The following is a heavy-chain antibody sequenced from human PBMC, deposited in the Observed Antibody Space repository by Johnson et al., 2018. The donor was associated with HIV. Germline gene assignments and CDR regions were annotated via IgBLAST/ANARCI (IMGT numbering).Heavy chain of an antibody. CDR2: IKSKTDGGTT. J-gene: IGHJ3*02. CDR3: ARGGAYCGGDCYHAFDI. CDR1: GFTFSNAW. V-gene: IGHV3-15*05. Sequence: VQLVESGGGVVQPGRSLRLSCAASGFTFSNAWMSWVRQAPGKGLEWVGRIKSKTDGGTTDSAAPVKGRFTISRDDSKNSLYVQMNSLRAEDTALYYCARGGAYCGGDCYHAFDIWGQGTMVTVSS. D-gene: IGHD2-21*02.